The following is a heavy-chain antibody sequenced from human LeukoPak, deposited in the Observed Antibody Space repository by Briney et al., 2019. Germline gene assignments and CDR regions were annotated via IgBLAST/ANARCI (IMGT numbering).Heavy chain of an antibody. CDR3: ARVGTTGTTIHGMDV. CDR1: GGTFSSYA. J-gene: IGHJ6*02. CDR2: IIPIFGTA. V-gene: IGHV1-69*13. Sequence: VASVKVSCKASGGTFSSYAISWVRQAPGQGLEWMGGIIPIFGTANYAQKFQGRVTITADESTSTAYMELSSLRSEDTAVYYCARVGTTGTTIHGMDVWGQGTTVTVSS. D-gene: IGHD1-1*01.